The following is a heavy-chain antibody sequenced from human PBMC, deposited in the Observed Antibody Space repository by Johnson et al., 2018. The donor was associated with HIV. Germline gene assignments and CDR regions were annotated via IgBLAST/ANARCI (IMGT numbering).Heavy chain of an antibody. V-gene: IGHV3-11*04. D-gene: IGHD2-8*02. CDR1: GFTFTDYY. J-gene: IGHJ3*02. CDR3: AKGACTGGVCRYLRGAFDI. Sequence: QMQLVESGGSLVKPGGSMRLSCAASGFTFTDYYMTWIRQAPGKGLEWVSHISTSGGGIYYAYSVKGRFTISSDTARNSLYLQMNSLRAEDTAVFYCAKGACTGGVCRYLRGAFDIWGQGTMVTVSS. CDR2: ISTSGGGI.